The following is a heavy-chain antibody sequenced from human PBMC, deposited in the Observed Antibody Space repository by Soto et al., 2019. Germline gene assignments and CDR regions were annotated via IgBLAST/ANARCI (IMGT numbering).Heavy chain of an antibody. Sequence: ASVKVSCKASGYTFTSYGSSWVRQAPGQGLEWMGWISAYNGNTNYAQKLQGRVTMTTDTSTSTAYMELRSLRSDDTAVYYCARDRRLGSGVVMDDAFDSWGRRTMVAV. D-gene: IGHD3-3*01. CDR3: ARDRRLGSGVVMDDAFDS. V-gene: IGHV1-18*04. CDR2: ISAYNGNT. J-gene: IGHJ3*02. CDR1: GYTFTSYG.